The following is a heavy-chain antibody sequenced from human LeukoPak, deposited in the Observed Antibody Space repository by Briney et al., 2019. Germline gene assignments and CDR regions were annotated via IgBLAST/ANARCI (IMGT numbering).Heavy chain of an antibody. CDR2: INAGNGNT. J-gene: IGHJ4*02. V-gene: IGHV1-3*01. CDR3: ASKGRLLWFGESSGPFDY. CDR1: GYTFTSYA. Sequence: ASVKVSCKASGYTFTSYAMHWVRQAPGQRLEWMGWINAGNGNTKYSQKFQGRVTITRDTSASTACMELSSLRSEDTAVYYCASKGRLLWFGESSGPFDYWGQGTLVTVSS. D-gene: IGHD3-10*01.